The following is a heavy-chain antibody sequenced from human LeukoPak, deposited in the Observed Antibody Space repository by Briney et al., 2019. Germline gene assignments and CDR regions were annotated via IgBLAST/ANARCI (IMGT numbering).Heavy chain of an antibody. D-gene: IGHD1-26*01. Sequence: GGSLRLSCAASGFTFSNAWMSWVRQAPGKGLDWVGRIKSKIDGGATEYAPPVKGGFSISRDDSKNTLYLQMNSLKTEDTAVYYRTTDIRWETSPYDYWGQGTLVTVSS. CDR1: GFTFSNAW. V-gene: IGHV3-15*01. CDR2: IKSKIDGGAT. CDR3: TTDIRWETSPYDY. J-gene: IGHJ4*02.